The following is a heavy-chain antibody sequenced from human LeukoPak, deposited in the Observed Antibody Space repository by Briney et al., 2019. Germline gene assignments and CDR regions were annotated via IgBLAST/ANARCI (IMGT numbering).Heavy chain of an antibody. D-gene: IGHD2-2*02. Sequence: GGSLRLSCAASGFTFSNYAMSWVRQAPGKGLEWVSTIRGTGGNTYYADSVKGRFTISKNISQSTLYLQMNSLRADDTAVYYCAKQGAYTTPDHSDYWGQGTLVTASS. CDR2: IRGTGGNT. CDR1: GFTFSNYA. V-gene: IGHV3-23*01. CDR3: AKQGAYTTPDHSDY. J-gene: IGHJ4*02.